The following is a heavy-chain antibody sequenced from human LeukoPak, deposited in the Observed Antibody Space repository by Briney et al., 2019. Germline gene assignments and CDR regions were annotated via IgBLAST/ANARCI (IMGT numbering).Heavy chain of an antibody. Sequence: GRSLRLSCAASGFTFSNYGMHWVRQAPGKGLEWVAVISYDESDKYYADSVKGRFTISRDNSKNTLYLQMNSLRAEDTAVHYCAKDMLGRLLVGATDYYYGMDVWGQGTTVTVSS. V-gene: IGHV3-30*18. J-gene: IGHJ6*02. D-gene: IGHD1-26*01. CDR3: AKDMLGRLLVGATDYYYGMDV. CDR1: GFTFSNYG. CDR2: ISYDESDK.